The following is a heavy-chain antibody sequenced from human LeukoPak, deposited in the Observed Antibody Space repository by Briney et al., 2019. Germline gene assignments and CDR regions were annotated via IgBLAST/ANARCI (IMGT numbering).Heavy chain of an antibody. J-gene: IGHJ4*02. V-gene: IGHV3-21*01. CDR1: GLTFSTYS. D-gene: IGHD5-12*01. Sequence: GGSLRLSCAASGLTFSTYSMNWVRQAPGKGLEWVSSISSGGDYIYYADSVKGRFTISRDNAKNSLYLQMNSLRAEDTAVYYCARPVDYNAGDYWGQGTLVTVSS. CDR2: ISSGGDYI. CDR3: ARPVDYNAGDY.